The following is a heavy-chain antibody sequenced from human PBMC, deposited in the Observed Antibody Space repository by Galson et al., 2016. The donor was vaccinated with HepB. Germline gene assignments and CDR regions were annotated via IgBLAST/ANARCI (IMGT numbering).Heavy chain of an antibody. Sequence: SLRLSCAASGFTFSTYAMTWVRQPPGKGLEWVSGVSGSASATYYADSVKGRFTISRDNSKNMLFLQVNGLRAEDTAIYYCAEVGRAYFDIFNGVDWYFDLWGRGTLVTVSS. CDR3: AEVGRAYFDIFNGVDWYFDL. V-gene: IGHV3-23*01. CDR1: GFTFSTYA. D-gene: IGHD3-9*01. CDR2: VSGSASAT. J-gene: IGHJ2*01.